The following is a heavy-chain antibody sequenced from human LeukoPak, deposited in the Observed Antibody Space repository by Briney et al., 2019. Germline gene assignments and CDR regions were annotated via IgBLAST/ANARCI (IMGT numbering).Heavy chain of an antibody. V-gene: IGHV3-74*01. D-gene: IGHD6-19*01. Sequence: GGSLRLSCAASGFTLYNYWMHWVRQAPGKVLVLVSRINSDGSSTSYADSVKGRFTISRDNAKNTVYLKMNSLRAEDTAVYYCARTSIAVAALDFDYWGQGTLVTVSS. CDR2: INSDGSST. CDR3: ARTSIAVAALDFDY. J-gene: IGHJ4*02. CDR1: GFTLYNYW.